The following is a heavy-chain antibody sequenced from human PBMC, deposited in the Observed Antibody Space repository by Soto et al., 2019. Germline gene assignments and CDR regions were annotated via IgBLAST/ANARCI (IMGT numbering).Heavy chain of an antibody. CDR1: GFSISTYRVG. CDR3: AHRWEETSAWSEMAFDI. Sequence: QITLKESGPTLVKPTQTLTLTCTLSGFSISTYRVGVGWIRQPPGKALEWLALIYWDDDKRYNPSLESRLTITKDTAKNRVVLTVTNMDPVNTGTYVCAHRWEETSAWSEMAFDIWGQGTEVIVSS. J-gene: IGHJ3*02. CDR2: IYWDDDK. V-gene: IGHV2-5*02. D-gene: IGHD6-19*01.